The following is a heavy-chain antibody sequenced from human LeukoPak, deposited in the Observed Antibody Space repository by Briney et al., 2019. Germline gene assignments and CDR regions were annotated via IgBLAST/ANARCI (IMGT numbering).Heavy chain of an antibody. J-gene: IGHJ5*02. Sequence: GGSLRLSCAASGFILSPYSMHWVRQAPGKGLEWVAVISFDGTIKYYRDSVNGRFTISRDNAKNTLYLQMNSLRGEDTAVYYCARDMLFGESVYNWFDPWGQGTLVTVSS. CDR2: ISFDGTIK. CDR1: GFILSPYS. V-gene: IGHV3-30-3*01. CDR3: ARDMLFGESVYNWFDP. D-gene: IGHD3/OR15-3a*01.